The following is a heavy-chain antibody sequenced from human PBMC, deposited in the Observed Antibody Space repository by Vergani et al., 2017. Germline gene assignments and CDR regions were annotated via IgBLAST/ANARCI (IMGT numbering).Heavy chain of an antibody. CDR1: GFALNRHT. Sequence: QVQLVESGGGVVQPGTSLRLSCVVSGFALNRHTMYWVRQAPGKGLEWVVGISFDGTNEYYPDLVKGRFTISRDIAKNTLYLQVRSLRLEDTGVYHCVRARCLCAAGRCYTEAWDYWGQGTPVTVS. CDR2: ISFDGTNE. V-gene: IGHV3-30-3*01. CDR3: VRARCLCAAGRCYTEAWDY. D-gene: IGHD2-2*02. J-gene: IGHJ4*02.